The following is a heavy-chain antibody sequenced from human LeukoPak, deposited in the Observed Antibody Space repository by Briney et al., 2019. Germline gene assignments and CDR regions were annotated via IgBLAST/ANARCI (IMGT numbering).Heavy chain of an antibody. CDR3: ARLLAAAGRGALDGMDV. D-gene: IGHD6-13*01. V-gene: IGHV5-51*01. CDR2: IYPGDSDT. J-gene: IGHJ6*02. Sequence: GESLKTSCKGSGYSFTSYWIGWVRQMPGKGLEWMGIIYPGDSDTRYSPSFQGQVTISADKSISTAYLQWSSLKASDTAMYYCARLLAAAGRGALDGMDVWGQGTTVTVSS. CDR1: GYSFTSYW.